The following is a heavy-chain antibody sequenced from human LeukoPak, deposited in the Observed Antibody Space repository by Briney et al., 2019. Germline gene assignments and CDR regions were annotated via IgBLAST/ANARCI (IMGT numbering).Heavy chain of an antibody. J-gene: IGHJ4*02. CDR2: TNSYSGGT. D-gene: IGHD5-18*01. V-gene: IGHV1-2*02. CDR1: GYTFTGAY. Sequence: ASVKVSCKASGYTFTGAYIHWVRQAPGQGPEWMGWTNSYSGGTNYAQKFQGRVTLTRDTSLGTAYMELSRLRSDDTAVYYCARQGEAASFDYWGQGTLVTVSS. CDR3: ARQGEAASFDY.